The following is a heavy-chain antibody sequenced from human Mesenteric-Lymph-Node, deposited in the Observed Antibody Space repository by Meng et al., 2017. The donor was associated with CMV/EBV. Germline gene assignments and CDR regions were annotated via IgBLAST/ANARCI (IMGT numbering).Heavy chain of an antibody. D-gene: IGHD4-23*01. CDR2: IIPVQEIT. CDR3: ARDLGYGGNSRGYYYGMDV. V-gene: IGHV1-69*10. Sequence: SVKVSCKASGGNFSTFAVSWVRQAPGQGLEWMGAIIPVQEITHYAQKFQGRVTITADKSTSTAYMELSSLRSEDTAVYYCARDLGYGGNSRGYYYGMDVWGQGTTVTVSS. CDR1: GGNFSTFA. J-gene: IGHJ6*02.